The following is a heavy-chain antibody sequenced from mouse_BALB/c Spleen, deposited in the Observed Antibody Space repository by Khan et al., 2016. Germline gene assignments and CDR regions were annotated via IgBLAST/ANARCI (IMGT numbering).Heavy chain of an antibody. J-gene: IGHJ1*01. V-gene: IGHV14-3*02. CDR1: GFNIKDTY. CDR3: ARGGGPYWYFDV. D-gene: IGHD1-1*02. Sequence: VQLKQSGAELVKPGASVKLSCTASGFNIKDTYMHWVKQRPEQGLEWIGRIDPANGNTKYDPKFQGKATITADTPSNKANLQLSSLASEDTAVYYAARGGGPYWYFDVWGAGTTVTVSS. CDR2: IDPANGNT.